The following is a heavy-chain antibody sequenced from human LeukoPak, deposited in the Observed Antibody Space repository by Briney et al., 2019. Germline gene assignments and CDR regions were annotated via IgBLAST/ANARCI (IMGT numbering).Heavy chain of an antibody. CDR2: ISAYNGNT. V-gene: IGHV1-18*01. CDR1: GYTFTSYG. CDR3: ARVFSRGSYNYGFDV. J-gene: IGHJ6*02. Sequence: ASVKVSCKASGYTFTSYGISWVRQAPGQGLEWMGWISAYNGNTNYAQKLQGRVTMTTDTSTSTAYMELRSLRSDDTAVYYCARVFSRGSYNYGFDVWGQGTTVTVSS. D-gene: IGHD3-16*01.